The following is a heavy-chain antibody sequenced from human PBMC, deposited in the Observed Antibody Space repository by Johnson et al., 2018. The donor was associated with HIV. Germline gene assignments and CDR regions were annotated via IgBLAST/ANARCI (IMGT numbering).Heavy chain of an antibody. CDR2: ISWNNGTI. D-gene: IGHD3-3*01. V-gene: IGHV3-9*01. Sequence: SGFTFDDYAMHWVRQAPGKGLEWVSGISWNNGTIGYADSVMGRFTISRDNAKNSLYLQMNSLRAEDTAVYYCVLQFLEWLSSDAFDIWGQGTMVTVSS. CDR3: VLQFLEWLSSDAFDI. CDR1: GFTFDDYA. J-gene: IGHJ3*02.